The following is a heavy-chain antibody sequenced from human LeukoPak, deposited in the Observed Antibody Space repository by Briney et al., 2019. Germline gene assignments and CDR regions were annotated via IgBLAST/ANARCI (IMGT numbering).Heavy chain of an antibody. J-gene: IGHJ4*02. D-gene: IGHD1-1*01. V-gene: IGHV1-8*01. CDR3: ARGGSITSTGGLRY. CDR2: MNPNSGNT. Sequence: GASVKVSCKASGGPFNNYTVSWVRQAPGQGLEWMGWMNPNSGNTGYAQKFQGRVTITRNTSISTAYMELSSLRSEDTAVYYCARGGSITSTGGLRYWGQGTLVTVSS. CDR1: GGPFNNYT.